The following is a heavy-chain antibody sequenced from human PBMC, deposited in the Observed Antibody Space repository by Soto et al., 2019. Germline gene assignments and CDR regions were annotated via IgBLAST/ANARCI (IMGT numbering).Heavy chain of an antibody. Sequence: EVQLVESGGGLVQPGGSLRLSCAASGFTFSNYWMHWVRQAPGKGLVWVSRINFDESTTTYADSVQGRFTISRDNAKNTLYLQQNSLRAEDTDIYYCLTGGRTAGHVYHFDDWGQGALVTVSS. CDR3: LTGGRTAGHVYHFDD. CDR2: INFDESTT. V-gene: IGHV3-74*01. J-gene: IGHJ4*02. CDR1: GFTFSNYW. D-gene: IGHD3-16*01.